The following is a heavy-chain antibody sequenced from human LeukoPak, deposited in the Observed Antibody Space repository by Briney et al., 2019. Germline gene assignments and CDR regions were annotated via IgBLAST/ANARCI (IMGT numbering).Heavy chain of an antibody. CDR1: RGSVSGDS. Sequence: SETLSLTCTVSRGSVSGDSWTWIRQSAGTGLEWIGYIYYTGAIGYNPSLKSRVAISVDTSKNQFSLKLSSVTAADTAVFYCARENSGSYREFDYWGQGTLVTVSS. J-gene: IGHJ4*02. CDR2: IYYTGAI. CDR3: ARENSGSYREFDY. D-gene: IGHD1-26*01. V-gene: IGHV4-59*02.